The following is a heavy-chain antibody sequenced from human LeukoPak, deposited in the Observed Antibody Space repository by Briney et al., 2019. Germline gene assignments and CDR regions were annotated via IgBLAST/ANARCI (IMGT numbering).Heavy chain of an antibody. J-gene: IGHJ6*03. D-gene: IGHD1-26*01. V-gene: IGHV4-39*01. CDR3: ARLFLYGIGYMDV. CDR2: IYYSGST. CDR1: GGSISSRSYY. Sequence: SETLSLTCTVSGGSISSRSYYWGWIRQPPGKGLVWIGSIYYSGSTYYNPSLKSRVTISVDTSKNQFSLKLSSVTAADTAVYYCARLFLYGIGYMDVWGKGTTVTVSS.